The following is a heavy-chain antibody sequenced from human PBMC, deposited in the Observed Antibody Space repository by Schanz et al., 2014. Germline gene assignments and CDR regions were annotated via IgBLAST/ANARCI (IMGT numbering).Heavy chain of an antibody. CDR3: AKGRFGELSAFDI. CDR2: ISGSGGST. D-gene: IGHD3-10*01. CDR1: GFTFSSYA. Sequence: VQLVESGGGVVQPGRSLRLSCAASGFTFSSYALHWVRQAPGKGLEWVSAISGSGGSTYYADSVKGRFTISRDNSKNTVHLQMSSLRAEDTAVYYCAKGRFGELSAFDIWGQGTMVTVSS. J-gene: IGHJ3*02. V-gene: IGHV3-23*04.